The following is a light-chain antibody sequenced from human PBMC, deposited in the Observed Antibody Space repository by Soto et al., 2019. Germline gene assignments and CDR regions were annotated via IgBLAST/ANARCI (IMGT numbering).Light chain of an antibody. V-gene: IGKV1-39*01. Sequence: DIQMTQSPSSLSASVGDRVTITCRASQSIDSYLNWYQQKPGRAPNLLIYGTSILQSGVPSRFTGSGSGTDFTLTISSLQPEDSAIYYCQQSYSAPQTFGQGTKVDI. CDR1: QSIDSY. CDR2: GTS. CDR3: QQSYSAPQT. J-gene: IGKJ1*01.